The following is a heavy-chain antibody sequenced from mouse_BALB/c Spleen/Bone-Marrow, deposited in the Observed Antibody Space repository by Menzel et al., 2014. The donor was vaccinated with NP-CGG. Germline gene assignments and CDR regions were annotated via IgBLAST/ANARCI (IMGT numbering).Heavy chain of an antibody. Sequence: EVKLVESGGGLAQPGGSRKLSCAASGFTFSNFGMHWVRQAPEKGLEWAAYISSGSNTIYYADTVKGRFTISRDNPKNTLFLQMTSLRSEDTANYYCARGGSLPGGFAYWGQGTLVTVSA. CDR2: ISSGSNTI. CDR3: ARGGSLPGGFAY. J-gene: IGHJ3*01. V-gene: IGHV5-17*02. D-gene: IGHD6-2*01. CDR1: GFTFSNFG.